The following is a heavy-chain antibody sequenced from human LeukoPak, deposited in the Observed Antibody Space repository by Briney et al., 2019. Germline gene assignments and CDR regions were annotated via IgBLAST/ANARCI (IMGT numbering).Heavy chain of an antibody. V-gene: IGHV3-30*02. D-gene: IGHD6-25*01. CDR3: AKDSGYYYYYMDV. J-gene: IGHJ6*03. CDR2: IRYDGSNK. Sequence: GGSLRLSCAASGFTSSSYGMHWVRQAPGKGLEWVAFIRYDGSNKYYADSVKGRFTISRDNSKNTLYLQMNSLRAEDTAVYYCAKDSGYYYYYMDVWGKGTTVTVSS. CDR1: GFTSSSYG.